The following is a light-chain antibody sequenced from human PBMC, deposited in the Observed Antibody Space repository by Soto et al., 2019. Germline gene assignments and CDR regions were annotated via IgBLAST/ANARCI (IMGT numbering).Light chain of an antibody. J-gene: IGKJ4*01. Sequence: EIVLTQSPGTLSLSPGERATLSCRASQSVNSNYLAWYQQKPGQAPRLLIYVASSRATGIPDRFTGSGSGTDFTLAISRLEPEDFAVYYCQQRSNWPLTFGGGTKVDIK. CDR1: QSVNSNY. CDR3: QQRSNWPLT. CDR2: VAS. V-gene: IGKV3D-20*02.